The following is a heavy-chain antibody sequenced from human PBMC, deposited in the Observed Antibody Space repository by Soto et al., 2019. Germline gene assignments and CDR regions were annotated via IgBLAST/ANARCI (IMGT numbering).Heavy chain of an antibody. Sequence: KPSETLSLTCAVSGTSISSSYWWSWVRQPPGKGLEWIGEIYHGGSTNYNPSLKSRVTISVDKSKNHFSLKVSSVTAADTAVYYCARVDIVLVPAAVRRDYYYYGMDVWGQGTTVTVSS. CDR2: IYHGGST. V-gene: IGHV4-4*02. J-gene: IGHJ6*02. CDR3: ARVDIVLVPAAVRRDYYYYGMDV. D-gene: IGHD2-2*03. CDR1: GTSISSSYW.